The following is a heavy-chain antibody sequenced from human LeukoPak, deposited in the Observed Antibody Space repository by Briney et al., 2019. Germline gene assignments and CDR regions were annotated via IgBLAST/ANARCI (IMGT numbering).Heavy chain of an antibody. Sequence: GGSLRLSCAAPGFTFSAYGMHWVRQAPGKGLEWVAFIRSDGSDKQYGDSVKGRFTISRDNSKNTLFLQMNSLRAEDTAVYYCAKTYSNSWYFDYWGQGTLVTVSS. CDR1: GFTFSAYG. D-gene: IGHD6-13*01. CDR3: AKTYSNSWYFDY. V-gene: IGHV3-30*02. CDR2: IRSDGSDK. J-gene: IGHJ4*02.